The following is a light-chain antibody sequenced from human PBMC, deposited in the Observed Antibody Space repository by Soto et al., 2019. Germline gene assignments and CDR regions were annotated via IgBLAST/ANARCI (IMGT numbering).Light chain of an antibody. CDR2: GAS. J-gene: IGKJ3*01. CDR1: QTVSSN. Sequence: EIVMTQSPATLSVSPGERATLSCRASQTVSSNLAWYQQKPGQAPRLLIYGASTRAPGIPARFSGSGSRTEFTLTISSLQSEDFAVYYCQQYNDWPPFTIGPGTRVEIK. V-gene: IGKV3-15*01. CDR3: QQYNDWPPFT.